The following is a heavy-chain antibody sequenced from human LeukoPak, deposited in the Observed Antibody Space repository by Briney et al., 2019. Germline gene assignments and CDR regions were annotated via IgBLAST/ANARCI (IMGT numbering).Heavy chain of an antibody. CDR1: GDSVSSNSAA. CDR2: TYYRSKWFN. J-gene: IGHJ3*02. CDR3: AREIMVRGVTDAFDI. D-gene: IGHD3-10*01. Sequence: SQTLSLTCAISGDSVSSNSAAWNWIRQSPSRGLEWLGRTYYRSKWFNDYAVSVKGRITINPDTSKNHFSLQLNSVTSEDTAVYYCAREIMVRGVTDAFDIWGQGTMVTVSS. V-gene: IGHV6-1*01.